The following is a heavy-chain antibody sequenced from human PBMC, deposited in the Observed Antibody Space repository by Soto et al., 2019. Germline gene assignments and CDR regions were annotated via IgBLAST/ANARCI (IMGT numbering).Heavy chain of an antibody. CDR2: IYYSGST. Sequence: SETLSLTCTVSGGSISSSSYYWGWIRQPPGKGLEWIGSIYYSGSTYYNPSLKSRVTISVDTSKNRFSLKLSSVTAADTAVYYCASDLGYCSSTSCYLSLYYYYMDVWGRGTTVTVSS. CDR3: ASDLGYCSSTSCYLSLYYYYMDV. D-gene: IGHD2-2*01. V-gene: IGHV4-39*01. J-gene: IGHJ6*03. CDR1: GGSISSSSYY.